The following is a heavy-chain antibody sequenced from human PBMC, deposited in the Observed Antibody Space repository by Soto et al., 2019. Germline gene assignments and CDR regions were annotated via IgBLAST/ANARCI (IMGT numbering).Heavy chain of an antibody. D-gene: IGHD1-1*01. V-gene: IGHV3-7*03. CDR2: IKQDGSEK. Sequence: GGSLRLSCAASGFTFSSYWMSWVHQAPGKGLEWVANIKQDGSEKYYVDSVKGRFTISRDNAKNSLYLQMNSLRAEDTAVYYCARGHWNEVPSAFDIWGQGTMVTVSS. CDR3: ARGHWNEVPSAFDI. J-gene: IGHJ3*02. CDR1: GFTFSSYW.